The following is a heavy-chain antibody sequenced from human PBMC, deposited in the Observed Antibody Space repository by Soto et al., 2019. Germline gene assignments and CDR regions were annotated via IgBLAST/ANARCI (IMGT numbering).Heavy chain of an antibody. J-gene: IGHJ3*02. CDR1: GGSISSGGYY. V-gene: IGHV4-31*03. D-gene: IGHD5-18*01. CDR2: IYYSGST. CDR3: ARERDTAMVRTHGAFDI. Sequence: QVQLQESGPGLVKPSQTLSLTCTVSGGSISSGGYYWSWIRQHPGKGLEWIGYIYYSGSTYYNPSLKSRVTISVDTSKHQFSLKLSSVTAADTAVYYCARERDTAMVRTHGAFDIWGQGTMVTVSS.